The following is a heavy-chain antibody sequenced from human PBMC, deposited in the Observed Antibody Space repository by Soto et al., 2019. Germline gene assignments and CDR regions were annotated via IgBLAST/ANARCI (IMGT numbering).Heavy chain of an antibody. CDR2: IYYSGGT. CDR1: GGSISSSSYY. CDR3: ARQASGYYYGWFDP. D-gene: IGHD3-22*01. V-gene: IGHV4-39*01. Sequence: SETLSLTCTVSGGSISSSSYYWGWIRQPPGKGLEWIGSIYYSGGTFYTPSLKSRVTMSVDTSNNQFSLKLSSVTAVDTAVYYCARQASGYYYGWFDPWGQGTLVTVSS. J-gene: IGHJ5*02.